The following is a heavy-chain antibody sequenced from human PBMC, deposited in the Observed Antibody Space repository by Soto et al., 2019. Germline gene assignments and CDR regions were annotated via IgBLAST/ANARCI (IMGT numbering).Heavy chain of an antibody. D-gene: IGHD6-13*01. Sequence: ASVKVSCKASGYTFTSYDINWVRQATGQGLEWMGWMNPNSDNTGYAQKFQGRVTMTRDTSISTAYLELSSLTSEDTAVYYCARTPAGTLIDYWGQGTLVTVS. J-gene: IGHJ4*02. CDR2: MNPNSDNT. V-gene: IGHV1-8*01. CDR3: ARTPAGTLIDY. CDR1: GYTFTSYD.